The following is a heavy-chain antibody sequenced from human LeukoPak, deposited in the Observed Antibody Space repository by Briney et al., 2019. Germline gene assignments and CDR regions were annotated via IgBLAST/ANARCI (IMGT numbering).Heavy chain of an antibody. Sequence: PGRSLRLSCAASGFTFDDHAMHWVRQAPGKGLEWVSGISWNSGSIGYADSVKGRFTISRDNAKNSLYLQMNSLRAEDTALYYCAKDIYSGYDSYYFDYWGQGTLVTVSS. J-gene: IGHJ4*02. V-gene: IGHV3-9*01. CDR3: AKDIYSGYDSYYFDY. CDR2: ISWNSGSI. D-gene: IGHD5-12*01. CDR1: GFTFDDHA.